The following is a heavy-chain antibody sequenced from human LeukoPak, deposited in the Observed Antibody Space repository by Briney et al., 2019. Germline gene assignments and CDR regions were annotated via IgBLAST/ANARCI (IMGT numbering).Heavy chain of an antibody. CDR3: ARGGNYYDNSGYNY. V-gene: IGHV4-4*02. D-gene: IGHD3-22*01. J-gene: IGHJ4*02. Sequence: SETLSLTCAVSGGSISSSNWWSWVRQPPGKGLEWIGRIYTSGSTNYNPSLKSRVTISVDTSKNQFSLRLSSVTAADTAVYYCARGGNYYDNSGYNYWGQGTLVTVSS. CDR1: GGSISSSNW. CDR2: IYTSGST.